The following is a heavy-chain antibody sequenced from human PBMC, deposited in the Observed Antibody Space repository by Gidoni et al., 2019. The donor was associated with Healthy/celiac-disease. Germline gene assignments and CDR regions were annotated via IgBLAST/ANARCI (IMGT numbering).Heavy chain of an antibody. J-gene: IGHJ4*02. CDR1: GGSISSSSYY. D-gene: IGHD3-22*01. Sequence: QLQLQESGPGLVKPSETLSLTCTVSGGSISSSSYYWGWIRQPPGKGLAWIGSIYYSGSTYYNPSLKSRVTISVDTSKNQFSLKLSSVTAADTAVYYCARHYYYDSSGYYSAFDYWGQGTLVTVSS. CDR2: IYYSGST. V-gene: IGHV4-39*01. CDR3: ARHYYYDSSGYYSAFDY.